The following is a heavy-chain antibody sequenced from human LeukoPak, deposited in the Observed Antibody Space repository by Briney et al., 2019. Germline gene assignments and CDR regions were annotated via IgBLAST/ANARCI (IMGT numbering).Heavy chain of an antibody. J-gene: IGHJ6*02. V-gene: IGHV3-21*01. CDR2: ISSSSSYI. CDR3: ARDRGHRSRSIYYYYGMDV. CDR1: GFTFSSYS. Sequence: GGSLRLSCAASGFTFSSYSMNWVRQAPGKGLEWVSSISSSSSYIYYADSVKGRFTISRDNSKNTLYLQMNSLRAEDTAVYYCARDRGHRSRSIYYYYGMDVWGQGTTVTVSS.